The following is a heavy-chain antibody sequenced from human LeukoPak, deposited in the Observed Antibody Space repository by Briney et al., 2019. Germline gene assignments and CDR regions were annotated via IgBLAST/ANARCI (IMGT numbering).Heavy chain of an antibody. V-gene: IGHV3-30*18. CDR1: GFTFSSYG. Sequence: GGSLRLSFAASGFTFSSYGMHWVRQAPGKGLEWVAVISYDGSNKYYADSVKGRFTISRDNSKNTLYLQMNSLRAEDTAVYYCAKEIDSSGSCFDYWGQGTLVTVSS. CDR2: ISYDGSNK. J-gene: IGHJ4*02. CDR3: AKEIDSSGSCFDY. D-gene: IGHD6-19*01.